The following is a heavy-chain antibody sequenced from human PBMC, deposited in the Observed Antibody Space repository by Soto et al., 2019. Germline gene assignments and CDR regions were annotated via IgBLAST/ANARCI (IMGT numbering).Heavy chain of an antibody. CDR1: GCSMSSYY. Sequence: PSETLSLTCTVSGCSMSSYYWSWIRQPPGKGLEWIGYIYYSGSTNYNPPLKSRVTISVDTSKNQFSLKLNSVTAADTAVYYCARLEIMVRGVIITGAGFDPWGQGTLVTVSS. J-gene: IGHJ5*02. CDR2: IYYSGST. V-gene: IGHV4-59*01. D-gene: IGHD3-10*01. CDR3: ARLEIMVRGVIITGAGFDP.